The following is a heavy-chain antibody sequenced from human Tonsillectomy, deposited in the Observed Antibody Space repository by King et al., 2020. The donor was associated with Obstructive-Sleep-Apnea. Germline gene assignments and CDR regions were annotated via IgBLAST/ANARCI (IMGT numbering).Heavy chain of an antibody. Sequence: VQLVESGGGLVQPGGSLRLSCTVSGFTFSNYWMNWVRQAPGKGLGWVANLKKDGSERYYVDSVKGRFTISSDNARNSLYLQMNSLRAEDTAVYYCAGGVKYYADSSDYYFDDWGLGTLVTVSS. CDR3: AGGVKYYADSSDYYFDD. D-gene: IGHD3-22*01. J-gene: IGHJ4*02. V-gene: IGHV3-7*03. CDR1: GFTFSNYW. CDR2: LKKDGSER.